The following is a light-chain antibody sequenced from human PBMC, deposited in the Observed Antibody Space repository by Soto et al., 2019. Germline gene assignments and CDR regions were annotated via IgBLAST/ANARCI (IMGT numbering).Light chain of an antibody. CDR2: EES. J-gene: IGKJ5*01. CDR1: QAVPNN. CDR3: QQLNTLPFT. Sequence: DIHLTQSPSFLSASLGDRVTITCRPSQAVPNNMAWYQQKPGKPPKLLIYEESTLHSGVPSRFSGRKSGTQFTLTISGLLPEDFATYHCQQLNTLPFTFGQGTRLEIK. V-gene: IGKV1-9*01.